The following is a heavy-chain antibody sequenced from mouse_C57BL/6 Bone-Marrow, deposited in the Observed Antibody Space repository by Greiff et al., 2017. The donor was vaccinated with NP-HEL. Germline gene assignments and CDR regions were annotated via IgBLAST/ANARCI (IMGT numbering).Heavy chain of an antibody. CDR2: INPYNGGT. V-gene: IGHV1-19*01. D-gene: IGHD1-1*01. Sequence: EVKLQESGPVLVKPGASVKMSCKASGYTFTDYYMNWVKQSHGKSLEWIGVINPYNGGTSYNQKFKGKATLTVDKSSSTAYMELNSLTSEDSAVYYCARRRGSSYDYWGQGTTLTVSS. J-gene: IGHJ2*01. CDR3: ARRRGSSYDY. CDR1: GYTFTDYY.